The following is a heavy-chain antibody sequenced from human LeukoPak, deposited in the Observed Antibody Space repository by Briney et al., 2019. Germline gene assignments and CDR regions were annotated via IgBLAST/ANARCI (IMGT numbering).Heavy chain of an antibody. CDR3: ATLADYYDSSGYSNY. Sequence: GGSLRLSCAASGFTFSSYWMSWVRQAPGKGLEWVANIKQDGSEKYYVDSVKGRFTISRDNAKNSLYLQMNSLRAEDTAVYYCATLADYYDSSGYSNYWGQGALVTVSS. J-gene: IGHJ4*02. CDR1: GFTFSSYW. D-gene: IGHD3-22*01. V-gene: IGHV3-7*01. CDR2: IKQDGSEK.